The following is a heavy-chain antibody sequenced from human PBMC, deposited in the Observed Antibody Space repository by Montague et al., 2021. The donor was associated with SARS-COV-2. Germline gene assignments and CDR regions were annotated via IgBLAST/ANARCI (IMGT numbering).Heavy chain of an antibody. J-gene: IGHJ4*02. V-gene: IGHV4-59*06. CDR1: GGSISSYY. CDR2: IYYSGST. CDR3: ARGGTIFGVVIRPFDY. Sequence: SETLSLTCTVSGGSISSYYWSWIRQPPGKGLEWIGYIYYSGSTYYNPSLKSRVTISVDTSKNQFSLKLSSVTAADTAVYYCARGGTIFGVVIRPFDYWGQGTLVTVSS. D-gene: IGHD3-3*01.